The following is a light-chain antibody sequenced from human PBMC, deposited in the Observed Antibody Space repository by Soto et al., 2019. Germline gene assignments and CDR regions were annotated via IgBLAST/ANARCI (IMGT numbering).Light chain of an antibody. CDR1: QDVGHF. CDR2: AAS. J-gene: IGKJ4*01. Sequence: DIHLTQSPSFLFASVGDRVTITCRASQDVGHFLAWYQQKPGKAPKLLMYAASTLQSDVPARFRGSGSGPEFTFTITILQPKDFATYYCQHLDSYLSFTFGGGTKVEI. V-gene: IGKV1-9*01. CDR3: QHLDSYLSFT.